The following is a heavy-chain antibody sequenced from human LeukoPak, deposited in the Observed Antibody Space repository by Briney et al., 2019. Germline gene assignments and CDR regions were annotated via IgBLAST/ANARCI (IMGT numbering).Heavy chain of an antibody. D-gene: IGHD1-26*01. J-gene: IGHJ4*02. V-gene: IGHV3-21*01. CDR3: ASTSGSYYPYYFDY. Sequence: GGSLSLSCAASGLTFSTYSRNWVGQAPGKGLEWVSSISSSSSYIYYADSMKGRFTISRDDAKNSLYLQMNSLRAEDTAVYYCASTSGSYYPYYFDYWGQGTLVTVSS. CDR2: ISSSSSYI. CDR1: GLTFSTYS.